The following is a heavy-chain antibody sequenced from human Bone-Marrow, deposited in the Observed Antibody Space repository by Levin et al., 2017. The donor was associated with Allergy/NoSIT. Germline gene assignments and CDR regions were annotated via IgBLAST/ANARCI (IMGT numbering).Heavy chain of an antibody. CDR1: AFTFDRFA. J-gene: IGHJ3*02. CDR2: ISTNGGST. V-gene: IGHV3-64D*06. CDR3: VRESPYGLGSYFVNAFDI. Sequence: GESLKISCSASAFTFDRFAMHWVRQSPRKGLEYVSGISTNGGSTYFADSVKGRFTISRDNSKNTVYLQMSRLRPEDSAVYYCVRESPYGLGSYFVNAFDIWGRGTMVTVSS. D-gene: IGHD3-10*01.